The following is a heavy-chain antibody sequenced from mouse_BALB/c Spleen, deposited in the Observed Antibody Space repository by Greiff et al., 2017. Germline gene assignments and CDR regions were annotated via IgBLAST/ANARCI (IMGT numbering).Heavy chain of an antibody. J-gene: IGHJ3*01. CDR3: TREITFAY. CDR1: GYTFTDYE. Sequence: VQLQESGPELVKPGASVTLSCKASGYTFTDYEMHWVKQTPVHGLEWIGAIDPETGGTAYNQKFKGKATLTADKSSSTAYMELRSLTSEDSAVYYCTREITFAYWGQGTLVTVSA. D-gene: IGHD2-4*01. V-gene: IGHV1-15*01. CDR2: IDPETGGT.